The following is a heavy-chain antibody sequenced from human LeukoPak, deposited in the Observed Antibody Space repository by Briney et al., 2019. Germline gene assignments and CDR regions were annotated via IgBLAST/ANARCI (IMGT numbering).Heavy chain of an antibody. V-gene: IGHV3-53*01. CDR2: IYNGGNT. CDR3: ARHQQEASAGKYYFDY. CDR1: GFTVRRNY. J-gene: IGHJ4*02. D-gene: IGHD6-13*01. Sequence: GGSLRLSCAASGFTVRRNYMSWVRQAPGKGLEWLSIIYNGGNTVYADSVKGRFTTSSDDSKNTLHLQMISLRGEDTAVYYCARHQQEASAGKYYFDYWGQGALVTVSS.